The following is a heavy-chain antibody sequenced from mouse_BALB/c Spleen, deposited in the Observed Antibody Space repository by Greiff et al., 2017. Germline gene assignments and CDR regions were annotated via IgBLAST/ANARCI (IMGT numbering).Heavy chain of an antibody. J-gene: IGHJ2*01. D-gene: IGHD2-1*01. CDR2: ISSGSSTI. CDR1: GFTFSSFG. CDR3: ARSGGYGNYIFDY. Sequence: EVMLVESGGGLVQPGGSRKLSCAASGFTFSSFGMHWVRQAPEKGLEWVAYISSGSSTIYYADTVKGRFTISRDNPKNTLFLQMTSLRSEDTAMYYCARSGGYGNYIFDYWGQGTTLTVSS. V-gene: IGHV5-17*02.